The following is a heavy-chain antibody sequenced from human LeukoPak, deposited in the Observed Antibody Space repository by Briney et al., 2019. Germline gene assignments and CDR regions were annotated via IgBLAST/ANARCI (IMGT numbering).Heavy chain of an antibody. D-gene: IGHD2-2*01. CDR2: VSSSGGST. J-gene: IGHJ4*02. Sequence: GGSLRLSCAASGFTFSSYAMSWVRQAPGKGLEWVSVVSSSGGSTYYADSVKGRFTTSRDNSKNTLYLQMNSLRAEDTAVYYCAKDRDIVVVPAATDYWGQGTLVTVSS. CDR3: AKDRDIVVVPAATDY. CDR1: GFTFSSYA. V-gene: IGHV3-23*01.